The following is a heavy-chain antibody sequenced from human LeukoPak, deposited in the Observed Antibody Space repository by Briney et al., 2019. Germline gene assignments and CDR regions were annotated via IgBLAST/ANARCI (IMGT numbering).Heavy chain of an antibody. J-gene: IGHJ4*02. Sequence: GASLQISCKGSGSSFATYWIGWVRQLPGKGLEWMGIIYPGDSDTRYSPSFRGQVTISADKFVSTAYLQWSSLKASDTAMYYCARHLDTAMVQDYWGQGTLVTVSS. CDR1: GSSFATYW. D-gene: IGHD5-18*01. CDR3: ARHLDTAMVQDY. V-gene: IGHV5-51*01. CDR2: IYPGDSDT.